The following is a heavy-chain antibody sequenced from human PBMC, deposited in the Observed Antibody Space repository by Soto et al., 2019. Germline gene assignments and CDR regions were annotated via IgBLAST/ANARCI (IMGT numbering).Heavy chain of an antibody. CDR3: ARTNRGSRPGVWFDP. D-gene: IGHD3-16*01. Sequence: ASVKVSCKASGYTFTSYDINWVRQATGQGLEWMGWMNPNSGNTGYAQKFQGRVTMTRNTSISTAYMELSSLRSEDTAVYYCARTNRGSRPGVWFDPWGQGTLVTVSS. V-gene: IGHV1-8*01. J-gene: IGHJ5*02. CDR2: MNPNSGNT. CDR1: GYTFTSYD.